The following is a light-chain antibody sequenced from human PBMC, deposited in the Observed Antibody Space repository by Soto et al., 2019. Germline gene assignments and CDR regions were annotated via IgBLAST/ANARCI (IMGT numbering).Light chain of an antibody. CDR1: SSDVGSYNY. J-gene: IGLJ2*01. V-gene: IGLV2-14*01. Sequence: QSALTQPASVSGSPGQSITISCTGTSSDVGSYNYVSWYQQHPGKAPKLMIYDVSNRPSGVSNRFSGSKSGNTASLTISGLQAEDEAYYFCSSYTSNSTHVVFGGGTKLTVL. CDR2: DVS. CDR3: SSYTSNSTHVV.